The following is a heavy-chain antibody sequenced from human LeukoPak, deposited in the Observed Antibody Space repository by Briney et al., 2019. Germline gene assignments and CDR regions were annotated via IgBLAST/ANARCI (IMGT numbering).Heavy chain of an antibody. J-gene: IGHJ5*02. CDR1: GGSFSGYY. CDR2: INHSGST. CDR3: ARGRRGSLVRGMPYNSFDP. V-gene: IGHV4-34*01. D-gene: IGHD3-10*01. Sequence: SEILSLTCAVYGGSFSGYYWSWIRQPPGKGLEWIGEINHSGSTNYNPSLKSRVTISVDTSKNQFSLKLSSVTAADTAVYYCARGRRGSLVRGMPYNSFDPWGQGTLVTVSS.